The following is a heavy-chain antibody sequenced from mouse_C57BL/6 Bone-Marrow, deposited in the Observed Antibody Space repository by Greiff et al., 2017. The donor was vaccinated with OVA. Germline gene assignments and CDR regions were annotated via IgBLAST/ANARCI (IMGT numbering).Heavy chain of an antibody. Sequence: EVKLMESGGGLVQPGGSLKLSCAASGFTFSDYGMAWVRQAPRKGPEWVAFISNLAYSIYYADTVTGRFTISRENAKNTLYLEMSSLRSEDTAMYYCARHERDYDVGWFAYWGQGTLVTVSA. D-gene: IGHD2-4*01. J-gene: IGHJ3*01. V-gene: IGHV5-15*01. CDR2: ISNLAYSI. CDR1: GFTFSDYG. CDR3: ARHERDYDVGWFAY.